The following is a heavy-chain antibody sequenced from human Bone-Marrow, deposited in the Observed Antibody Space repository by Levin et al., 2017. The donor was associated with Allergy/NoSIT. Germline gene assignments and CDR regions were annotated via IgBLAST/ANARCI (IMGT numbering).Heavy chain of an antibody. J-gene: IGHJ4*02. CDR2: IFSNDEK. V-gene: IGHV2-26*01. CDR3: ARIMGNSSSWYHFDY. CDR1: GFSLSNARMG. D-gene: IGHD6-13*01. Sequence: ESGPTLVKPTETLTLTCTVSGFSLSNARMGVSWIRQPPGKALEWLAHIFSNDEKSYSTSLKSRLTISKDTSKSQVVLTMTNMDPVDTATYYCARIMGNSSSWYHFDYWGQGTLVTVSS.